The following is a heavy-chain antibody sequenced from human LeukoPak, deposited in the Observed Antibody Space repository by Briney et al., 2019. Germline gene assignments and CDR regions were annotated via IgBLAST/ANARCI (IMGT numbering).Heavy chain of an antibody. CDR3: GREYASSGYCDS. CDR2: ISGSGGSA. D-gene: IGHD3-22*01. V-gene: IGHV3-23*01. J-gene: IGHJ4*02. Sequence: PGGSLRLSCAASGFTFRSYAMSWVRQAPGKGLEWVSAISGSGGSAYYADSVKGRFTISRDNSKNALYLQMNSLRAEDTAVYYCGREYASSGYCDSWGQGTLVTVSS. CDR1: GFTFRSYA.